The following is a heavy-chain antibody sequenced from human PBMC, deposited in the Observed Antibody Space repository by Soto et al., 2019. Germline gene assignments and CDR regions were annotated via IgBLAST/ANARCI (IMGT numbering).Heavy chain of an antibody. CDR2: IIPIFGTA. Sequence: ASVMVSCKASGGTFSSYAISWVRQAPGQGLEWMGGIIPIFGTANYAQKFQGRVTITADESTSTAYMELSSLRSEDTAVYYCARVFYDSSGYYLGYYFDYWGQGTLVTVS. CDR3: ARVFYDSSGYYLGYYFDY. J-gene: IGHJ4*02. D-gene: IGHD3-22*01. V-gene: IGHV1-69*13. CDR1: GGTFSSYA.